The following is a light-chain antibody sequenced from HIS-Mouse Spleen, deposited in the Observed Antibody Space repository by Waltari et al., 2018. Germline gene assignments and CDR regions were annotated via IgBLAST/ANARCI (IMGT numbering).Light chain of an antibody. CDR1: SRDSWCHNL. Sequence: QSALTQPASVSGSPGQSITISCTGTSRDSWCHNLCSWSQQHPGKAPKLMIYEGSKRPSGVSNRFSGSKSGNTASLTISGLQAEDEADYYCCSYAGSSTFVVVFGGGTKLTVL. CDR2: EGS. J-gene: IGLJ2*01. V-gene: IGLV2-23*03. CDR3: CSYAGSSTFVVV.